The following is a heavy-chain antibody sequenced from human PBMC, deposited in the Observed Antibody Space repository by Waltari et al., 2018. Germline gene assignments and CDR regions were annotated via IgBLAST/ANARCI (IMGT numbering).Heavy chain of an antibody. V-gene: IGHV1-69*05. CDR2: IIPIFGTA. J-gene: IGHJ2*01. D-gene: IGHD6-6*01. Sequence: QVQLVQSGAEVKKPGSSVKVSCKASGGTFSSYAISWVRQAPGQGLEWMGGIIPIFGTANYAQKFQGRVTITTDESTSTAYMELSSLRSEDTAVYYCARVQNSYSSSSRRYFDLWGRGTLVTVSS. CDR1: GGTFSSYA. CDR3: ARVQNSYSSSSRRYFDL.